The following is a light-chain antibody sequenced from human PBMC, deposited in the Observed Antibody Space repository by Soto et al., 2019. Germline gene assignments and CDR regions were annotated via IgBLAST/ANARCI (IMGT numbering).Light chain of an antibody. CDR1: QGISSW. CDR3: QQTTSFPLT. CDR2: AES. V-gene: IGKV1-12*01. J-gene: IGKJ4*01. Sequence: DIQLTQSTSFVSASVGDRVTITCRASQGISSWLAWYQHKPGRAPKLLIHAESSLESWVPSRFSGSGSGTDFILTISSLQPEDFATYYWQQTTSFPLTFGGGTKVEIK.